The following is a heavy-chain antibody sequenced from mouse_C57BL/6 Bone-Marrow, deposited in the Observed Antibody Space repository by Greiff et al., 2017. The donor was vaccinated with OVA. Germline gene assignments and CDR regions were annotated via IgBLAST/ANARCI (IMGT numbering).Heavy chain of an antibody. CDR1: GYAFTNYL. CDR3: ARGGDYPFAY. D-gene: IGHD2-4*01. V-gene: IGHV1-54*01. Sequence: VQLQQSGAELVRPGTSVKVSCKASGYAFTNYLIEWVQQRPGQGLEWIGAINTGSGGTNYTEKFKGKVTLSADKSSSTAYMQLSSLTSEDSAVYFCARGGDYPFAYWGQGTMVTVSA. CDR2: INTGSGGT. J-gene: IGHJ3*01.